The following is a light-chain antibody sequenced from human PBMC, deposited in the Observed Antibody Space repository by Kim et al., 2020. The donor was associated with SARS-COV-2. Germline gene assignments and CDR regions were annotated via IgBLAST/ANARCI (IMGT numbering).Light chain of an antibody. CDR2: DVS. V-gene: IGLV2-14*04. CDR3: SSYTSSSTFPYV. CDR1: SSDVGGYNY. J-gene: IGLJ1*01. Sequence: SIPISCTGTSSDVGGYNYVSWYQQHPGKAPKLMIYDVSKRPSGVSNRFSGSKSGNTASLTISGLQAEDEADYYCSSYTSSSTFPYVFGTGTKVTVL.